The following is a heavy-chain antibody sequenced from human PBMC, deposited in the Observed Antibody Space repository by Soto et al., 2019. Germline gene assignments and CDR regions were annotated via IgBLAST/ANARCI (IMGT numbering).Heavy chain of an antibody. CDR3: ASYYDSRGPHFDY. CDR2: ISSSSSYI. Sequence: GGSLRLSCAASGFIFSSYNMNWVRQAPGKGLEWVSSISSSSSYIYYADSVKGRFTISRDNAKNSLYLQMNSLRAEDTAVYYCASYYDSRGPHFDYWGQGLLVTVSS. J-gene: IGHJ4*02. V-gene: IGHV3-21*01. CDR1: GFIFSSYN. D-gene: IGHD3-22*01.